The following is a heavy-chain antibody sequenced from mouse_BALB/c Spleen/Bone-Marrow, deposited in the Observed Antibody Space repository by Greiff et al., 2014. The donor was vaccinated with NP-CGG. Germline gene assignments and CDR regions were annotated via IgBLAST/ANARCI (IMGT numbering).Heavy chain of an antibody. Sequence: PAATVDFSRYWMTWVRQAPGKGLEWIGEINPDSSTINYTPSLKDKFITSRDNAKNTLYLQMSKVRSGDTALYYCAGNGYYGWIAYWGQGTLVTVS. V-gene: IGHV4-1*02. J-gene: IGHJ3*01. D-gene: IGHD1-1*01. CDR3: AGNGYYGWIAY. CDR1: TVDFSRYW. CDR2: INPDSSTI.